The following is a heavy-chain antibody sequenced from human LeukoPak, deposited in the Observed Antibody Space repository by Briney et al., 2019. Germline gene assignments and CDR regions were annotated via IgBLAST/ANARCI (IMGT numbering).Heavy chain of an antibody. V-gene: IGHV3-23*01. CDR1: RFPFSSFA. D-gene: IGHD6-19*01. CDR3: AKEGLIAVAGTRFFDY. CDR2: ISGPSTVT. J-gene: IGHJ4*02. Sequence: GGSLRPSCAASRFPFSSFAMSWVRQAPGKGLEWVSSISGPSTVTFYADSVKGRFTISRDNSKNTLYLQMNSLRAEDTAVYYCAKEGLIAVAGTRFFDYWGQGTLVTVSS.